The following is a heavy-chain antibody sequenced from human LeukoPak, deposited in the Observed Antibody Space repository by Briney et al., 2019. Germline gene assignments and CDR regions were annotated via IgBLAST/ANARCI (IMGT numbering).Heavy chain of an antibody. V-gene: IGHV4-59*01. Sequence: SETLSLTCTVSGGSINNYYWSWIRQPPGQGLEWIAYIHYSGSTNYNPSLKSRVTISVDTSKNQFSLKLSSVTAADTAVYYCARGDFSGGYCYDYWGQGTLVTVSS. CDR1: GGSINNYY. D-gene: IGHD2-15*01. J-gene: IGHJ4*02. CDR2: IHYSGST. CDR3: ARGDFSGGYCYDY.